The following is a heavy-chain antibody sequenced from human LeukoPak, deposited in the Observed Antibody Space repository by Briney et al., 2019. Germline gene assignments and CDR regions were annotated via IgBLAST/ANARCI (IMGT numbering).Heavy chain of an antibody. Sequence: ASVKVSCKASGYTFTSYDISWVRQAPGQGLERMGWINVYTGNANYAQMLQGRVTMTTDTSTSTAYMELRSLRSDDTAVFYCARDGDYGAFDIWGQGTMVTVSS. V-gene: IGHV1-18*01. D-gene: IGHD4-17*01. CDR1: GYTFTSYD. CDR2: INVYTGNA. J-gene: IGHJ3*02. CDR3: ARDGDYGAFDI.